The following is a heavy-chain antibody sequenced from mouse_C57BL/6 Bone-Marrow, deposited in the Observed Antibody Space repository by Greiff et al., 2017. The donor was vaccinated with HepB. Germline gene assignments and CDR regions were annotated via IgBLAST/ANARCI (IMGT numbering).Heavy chain of an antibody. J-gene: IGHJ4*01. CDR2: INPYNGGT. V-gene: IGHV1-19*01. CDR3: ARPYGNYAMDY. Sequence: EVQLQQSGPVLVKPGASVKMSCKASGYTFTDYYMNWVKQSHGKSLEWIGVINPYNGGTSYNQKFKGKATLTVDKSSSTAYMELNSLTSEDSAVYYCARPYGNYAMDYWGQGTSVTVSS. CDR1: GYTFTDYY. D-gene: IGHD1-1*01.